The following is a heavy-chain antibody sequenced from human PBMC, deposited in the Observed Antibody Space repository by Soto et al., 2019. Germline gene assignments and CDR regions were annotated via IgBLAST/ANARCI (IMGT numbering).Heavy chain of an antibody. Sequence: TETLSLTCSVSGDSIKSNVWWSWVRQSPGKALEWIGEVFHKGITNYNPSLWGRVTMSVDKANNQFSLMLTSVTAADTGIYYCARDAAVPGEADRFDYWGQGILVTVSS. CDR2: VFHKGIT. D-gene: IGHD6-19*01. V-gene: IGHV4-4*02. CDR1: GDSIKSNVW. J-gene: IGHJ4*02. CDR3: ARDAAVPGEADRFDY.